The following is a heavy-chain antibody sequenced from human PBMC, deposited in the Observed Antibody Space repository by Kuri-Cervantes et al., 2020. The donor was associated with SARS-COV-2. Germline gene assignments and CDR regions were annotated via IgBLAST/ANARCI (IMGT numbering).Heavy chain of an antibody. CDR1: GFTFSSYG. J-gene: IGHJ6*02. D-gene: IGHD2-15*01. CDR3: AKDRDCSGGSCYDYYYYGMDV. Sequence: GESLKISCAASGFTFSSYGMHWVRQAPGKGLEWVAVISYDGSNKYYADSVKGRFTISRDNSKNTLYLQMNSLRAEDPAVYYCAKDRDCSGGSCYDYYYYGMDVWGQGTTVTVSS. CDR2: ISYDGSNK. V-gene: IGHV3-30*18.